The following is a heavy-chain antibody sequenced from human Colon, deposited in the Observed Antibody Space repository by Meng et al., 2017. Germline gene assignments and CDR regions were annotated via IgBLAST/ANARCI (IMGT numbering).Heavy chain of an antibody. CDR1: GYSFRPYA. CDR2: INMYTAEP. CDR3: ARHNGNSDFDY. Sequence: QVQLVQSESELKKPGASVKISCKASGYSFRPYAINWVRHIPGQGLQWMGWINMYTAEPSYVEGFTGRFVFSLDISVSTAYLEISNLKAEDTALYFCARHNGNSDFDYWGQGTLVTVSS. V-gene: IGHV7-4-1*02. D-gene: IGHD4-23*01. J-gene: IGHJ4*02.